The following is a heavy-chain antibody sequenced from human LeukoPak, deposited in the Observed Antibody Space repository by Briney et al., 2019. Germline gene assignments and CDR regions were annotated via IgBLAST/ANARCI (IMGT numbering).Heavy chain of an antibody. V-gene: IGHV3-30*18. Sequence: PGGSLRLSCAASGFTFSSYGMHWVRQAPGKGLEWVAVISYDGSNKYYADSVKGRFTISRDRSENTLYLQMNSLKAEDTAMYYCAKDHWYRSNSYYFDCWGQGALVTVSS. D-gene: IGHD6-13*01. J-gene: IGHJ4*02. CDR3: AKDHWYRSNSYYFDC. CDR2: ISYDGSNK. CDR1: GFTFSSYG.